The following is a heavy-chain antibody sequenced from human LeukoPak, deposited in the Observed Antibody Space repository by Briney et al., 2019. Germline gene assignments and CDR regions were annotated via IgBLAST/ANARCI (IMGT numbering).Heavy chain of an antibody. CDR3: EKELVSSYYGSGSYSPMDV. CDR2: INWEGGST. J-gene: IGHJ6*03. D-gene: IGHD3-10*01. Sequence: PGGSLRLSCSTSGIPFDDYTIHWVRPAPGKGLELVSLINWEGGSTYYAESVKGRFTISRDNSKNSLYLQMNSLRTEDTALYYCEKELVSSYYGSGSYSPMDVWGKGTTVTISS. CDR1: GIPFDDYT. V-gene: IGHV3-43*01.